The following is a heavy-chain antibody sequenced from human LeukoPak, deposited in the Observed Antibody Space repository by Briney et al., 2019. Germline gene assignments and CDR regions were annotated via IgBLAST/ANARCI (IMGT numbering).Heavy chain of an antibody. CDR2: ISGSGGST. J-gene: IGHJ4*02. D-gene: IGHD5-24*01. CDR3: AKAKGWLQVDY. Sequence: GSLRLSCAASGFTFSNAWMSWVRQAPGKGLEWVSAISGSGGSTYYADSVKGRFTISRDNSKNTLYLQMNSLRAEDTAVYYCAKAKGWLQVDYWGQGTLVTVSS. V-gene: IGHV3-23*01. CDR1: GFTFSNAW.